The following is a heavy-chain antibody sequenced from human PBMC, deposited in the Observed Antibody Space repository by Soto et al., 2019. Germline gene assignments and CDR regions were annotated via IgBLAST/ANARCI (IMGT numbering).Heavy chain of an antibody. CDR1: GGSFSRYS. CDR2: INHSGST. J-gene: IGHJ6*02. CDR3: ARGLSVTNTFYYYYAVDV. V-gene: IGHV4-34*01. D-gene: IGHD2-8*01. Sequence: SETLSLTCAVYGGSFSRYSWNWIRQPPGKGLEWIGEINHSGSTNYNPSLKSRVTISVDTSENQFSLNLSSVTAADTAVYYCARGLSVTNTFYYYYAVDVWGQGTTVTVSS.